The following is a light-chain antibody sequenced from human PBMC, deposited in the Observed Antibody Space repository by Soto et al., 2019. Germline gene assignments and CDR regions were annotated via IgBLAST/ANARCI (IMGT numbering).Light chain of an antibody. CDR1: QSVSRD. CDR2: GAS. Sequence: EIVMTQSPATLSVSPGERVTLSCRASQSVSRDLAWYQQKPGQAPRLLIYGASIRATDIPARFSGGGFGTDFTLTISSLQSEDFALYYCQQYNKRPPVTFGQGTRLEIK. J-gene: IGKJ5*01. CDR3: QQYNKRPPVT. V-gene: IGKV3-15*01.